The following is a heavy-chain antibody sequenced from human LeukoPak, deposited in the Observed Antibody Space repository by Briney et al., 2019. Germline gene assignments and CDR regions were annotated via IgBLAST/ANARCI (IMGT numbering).Heavy chain of an antibody. V-gene: IGHV3-7*01. CDR2: IKQDGSEK. D-gene: IGHD6-13*01. J-gene: IGHJ6*02. CDR3: ARDTPYSSSWQSYYGMDV. CDR1: GFTFSSYW. Sequence: GGSLRLSCAASGFTFSSYWMSWVRQAPGKGLEWVANIKQDGSEKYYVDSVKGRFTISRDSAKNSLYLQMNSLRAEDTALYYCARDTPYSSSWQSYYGMDVWGQGTTVTVSS.